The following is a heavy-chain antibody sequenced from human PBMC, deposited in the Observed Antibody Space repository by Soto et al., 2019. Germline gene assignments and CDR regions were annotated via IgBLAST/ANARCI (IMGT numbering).Heavy chain of an antibody. Sequence: GGSLRLSCAASGFTFSSYSMNWVRQAPGKGLEWVSYISSSSSTIYYADSVKGRFTISRDNAKNSLYLQMNSLRAEDTAVYYCARIASRLLLRFLDPRYYYYMDVWGKGTKVTVSS. CDR1: GFTFSSYS. CDR3: ARIASRLLLRFLDPRYYYYMDV. D-gene: IGHD3-3*01. J-gene: IGHJ6*03. CDR2: ISSSSSTI. V-gene: IGHV3-48*01.